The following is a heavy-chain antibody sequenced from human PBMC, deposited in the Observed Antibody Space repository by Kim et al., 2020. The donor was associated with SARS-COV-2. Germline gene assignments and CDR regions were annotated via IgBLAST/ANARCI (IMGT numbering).Heavy chain of an antibody. D-gene: IGHD3-10*01. J-gene: IGHJ4*02. CDR2: ISYDGSNK. CDR1: GFTFSSYG. V-gene: IGHV3-30*03. CDR3: ATNGGYGSGSYIRFREVHY. Sequence: GGSLRLSCAASGFTFSSYGMHWVRQAPGKGLEWVAVISYDGSNKYYADSVKGRFTISRDNSKNTLYLQMNSLRAEDTAVYYCATNGGYGSGSYIRFREVHYWGQGTLVTVSS.